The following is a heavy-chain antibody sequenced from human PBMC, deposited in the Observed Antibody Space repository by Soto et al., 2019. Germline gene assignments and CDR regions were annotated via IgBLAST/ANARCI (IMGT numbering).Heavy chain of an antibody. CDR3: ARGGWTTYYSPFFDY. J-gene: IGHJ4*02. CDR1: GFSLSSSGVG. V-gene: IGHV2-5*02. CDR2: IYWDDDK. D-gene: IGHD3-10*01. Sequence: HITLKESGPTLVRPTQTLTLTCTFSGFSLSSSGVGVGWIRQPPGKALEWLALIYWDDDKRYSPSLKSRLTITKDTSTNQVVLTLTKLDTVDTATYYCARGGWTTYYSPFFDYWGQGTLVTVSP.